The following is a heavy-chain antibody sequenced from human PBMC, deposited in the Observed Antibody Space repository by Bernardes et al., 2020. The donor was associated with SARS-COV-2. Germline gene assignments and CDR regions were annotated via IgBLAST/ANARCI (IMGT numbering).Heavy chain of an antibody. CDR2: IYPGDSDT. CDR3: ARAPLGDYDFWDDDSSPPPADAFDI. Sequence: GESLKISCKGSGYSFTSYWIGWVRQMPGKGLEWIGIIYPGDSDTRYSPSFQGQVTISADNFINIAYLQWSSLKASDTAIYFCARAPLGDYDFWDDDSSPPPADAFDIWGQGTMVTVSS. D-gene: IGHD3-3*01. CDR1: GYSFTSYW. J-gene: IGHJ3*02. V-gene: IGHV5-51*01.